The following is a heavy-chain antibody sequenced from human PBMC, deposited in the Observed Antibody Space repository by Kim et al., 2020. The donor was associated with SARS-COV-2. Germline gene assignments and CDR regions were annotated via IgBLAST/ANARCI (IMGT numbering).Heavy chain of an antibody. CDR2: IYYSGST. Sequence: SETLSLTCTVSGGSISSGGYYWSWIRQHPGKGLEWIGYIYYSGSTYYNPSLKSRVTISVDTSKNQFSLKLSSVTAADTAVYYCARAPGQWLAGGDYWFDPWGPGTLVTVSS. CDR3: ARAPGQWLAGGDYWFDP. J-gene: IGHJ5*02. V-gene: IGHV4-31*03. CDR1: GGSISSGGYY. D-gene: IGHD6-19*01.